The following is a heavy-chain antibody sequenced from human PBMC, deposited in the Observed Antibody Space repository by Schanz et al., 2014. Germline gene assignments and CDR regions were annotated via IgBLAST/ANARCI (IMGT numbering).Heavy chain of an antibody. CDR2: ITDSGGST. V-gene: IGHV3-23*01. Sequence: EVQLLESGGGLDQPGGSLSLSCAASGFTLSSYAMGWVRQAPGKGLEWVSAITDSGGSTYYADSVKGRFTISRDNSKNTLYLQMNSLRAEDSAVYYCAKVGPYSGSLGAFDIWGQGTMVTVSS. CDR3: AKVGPYSGSLGAFDI. D-gene: IGHD1-26*01. J-gene: IGHJ3*02. CDR1: GFTLSSYA.